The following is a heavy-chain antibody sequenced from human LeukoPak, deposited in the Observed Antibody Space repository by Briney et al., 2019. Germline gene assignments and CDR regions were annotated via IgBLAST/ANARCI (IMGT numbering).Heavy chain of an antibody. Sequence: PSETLSLTCAVSGGSISSGGYSWGWIRQPPGKGLEWIGFIYHSGNIYYNPSLKSRVTISVDRSKNQFSLNLSSVTAADTAVYYCARVFQDAFDIWGQGTMVTVSS. CDR3: ARVFQDAFDI. J-gene: IGHJ3*02. CDR1: GGSISSGGYS. V-gene: IGHV4-30-2*01. CDR2: IYHSGNI.